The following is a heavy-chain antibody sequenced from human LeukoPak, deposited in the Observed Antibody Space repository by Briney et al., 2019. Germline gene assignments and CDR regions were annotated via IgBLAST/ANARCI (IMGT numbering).Heavy chain of an antibody. J-gene: IGHJ5*02. CDR1: GYTFTSYG. Sequence: VASVKVSCKASGYTFTSYGISWVRQAPGQGLEWMGWISAYNGNTNYAQKLQGRVTMTTDTSTSTAYMELRSLRSDDTAVYYCARDSADYYYGSGSYYLAWGQGTLVTVSS. CDR2: ISAYNGNT. D-gene: IGHD3-10*01. V-gene: IGHV1-18*01. CDR3: ARDSADYYYGSGSYYLA.